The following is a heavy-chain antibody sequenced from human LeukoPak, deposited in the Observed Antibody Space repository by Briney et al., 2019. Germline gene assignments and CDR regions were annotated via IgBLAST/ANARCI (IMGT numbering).Heavy chain of an antibody. J-gene: IGHJ4*02. Sequence: GTLCLTCEASGFTFSSYSMNFVGEAPGIKLKWVSSISSSSSYIYYADSVKGRFTISRDNAKNSLYLQMNSLRSDDTAVYYCAAGYCSSTSCIDYWGQGTLVTVSS. CDR2: ISSSSSYI. V-gene: IGHV3-21*04. CDR1: GFTFSSYS. CDR3: AAGYCSSTSCIDY. D-gene: IGHD2-2*01.